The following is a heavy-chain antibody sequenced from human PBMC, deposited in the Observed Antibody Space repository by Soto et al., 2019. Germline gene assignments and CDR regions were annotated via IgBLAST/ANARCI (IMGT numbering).Heavy chain of an antibody. CDR1: GGSISSSSYY. CDR3: TCIFSGGYGYGFYYYGMDV. J-gene: IGHJ6*02. V-gene: IGHV4-39*01. Sequence: PSVTLSVTCTVSGGSISSSSYYWGWIRQPPGKGLEWIGSIYYSGSTYYNPSLKSRVTISVDTSKSQFSLKLSSVTAADTAVYYCTCIFSGGYGYGFYYYGMDVWGQGTTVTVSS. CDR2: IYYSGST. D-gene: IGHD5-18*01.